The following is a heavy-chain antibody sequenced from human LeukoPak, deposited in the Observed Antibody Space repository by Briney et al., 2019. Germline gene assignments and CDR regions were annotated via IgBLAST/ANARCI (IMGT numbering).Heavy chain of an antibody. D-gene: IGHD6-19*01. J-gene: IGHJ4*02. Sequence: PSETLSLTCTVSGGSISSYYWSWIRQPPGKGLEWIGYIYYSGSTNYNPSLKSRVTISVDTSKNQFSLKLSSVTAADTAVYYCARSARGYSSGWFYFDYWGQGTLVTVSS. V-gene: IGHV4-59*12. CDR1: GGSISSYY. CDR2: IYYSGST. CDR3: ARSARGYSSGWFYFDY.